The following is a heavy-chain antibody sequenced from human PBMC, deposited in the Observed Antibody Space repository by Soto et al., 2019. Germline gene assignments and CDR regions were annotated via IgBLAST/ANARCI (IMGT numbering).Heavy chain of an antibody. Sequence: GGSLRLSCAASGFTFSSYWMHWVRQAPGKGLVWVSRINSDGSSTSYADSVKGRFTISRDNAKNTLYLQMNSLRAEDTALYYCAKGRSYYYYYGVDVWGQGTTVTVS. J-gene: IGHJ6*02. CDR3: AKGRSYYYYYGVDV. V-gene: IGHV3-74*01. CDR2: INSDGSST. CDR1: GFTFSSYW.